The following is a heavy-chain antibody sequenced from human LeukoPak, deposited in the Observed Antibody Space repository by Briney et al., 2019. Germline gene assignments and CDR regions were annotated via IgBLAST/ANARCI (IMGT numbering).Heavy chain of an antibody. J-gene: IGHJ6*02. CDR3: ARTQQWLVREHYYYGMDV. D-gene: IGHD6-19*01. V-gene: IGHV3-7*01. CDR2: IKQDGSDR. CDR1: GFTFRNYW. Sequence: GGSLRLSCAASGFTFRNYWMSWVRQAPGTGLEWVANIKQDGSDRNYVTSVRGRFTISRDNAESSLYLQMNSLRAEDTAVYYCARTQQWLVREHYYYGMDVWGQGTTVTVSS.